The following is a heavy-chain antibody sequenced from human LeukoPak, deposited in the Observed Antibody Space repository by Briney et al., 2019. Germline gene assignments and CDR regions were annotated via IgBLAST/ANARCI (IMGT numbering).Heavy chain of an antibody. CDR3: ARGRRLQGPRYCSSTSCSYYFDY. J-gene: IGHJ4*02. V-gene: IGHV1-69*13. D-gene: IGHD2-2*01. CDR2: IIPIFGTA. CDR1: GGTFSSYA. Sequence: SVKVSCKASGGTFSSYAISWVRQAPGQGLEWMGGIIPIFGTANYAQKFQGRVTITADESTSTAYMELSSLRSEDTAVYYCARGRRLQGPRYCSSTSCSYYFDYWGQGTLVTVSS.